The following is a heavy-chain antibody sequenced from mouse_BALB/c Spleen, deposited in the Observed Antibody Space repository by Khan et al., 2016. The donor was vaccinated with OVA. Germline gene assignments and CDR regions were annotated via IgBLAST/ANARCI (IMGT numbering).Heavy chain of an antibody. V-gene: IGHV2-2*02. CDR2: IWSGGST. Sequence: VQLKESGPGLVQPSQSLSITCTVSGFSLTSYSIHWVRQSPGKGLEWLGVIWSGGSTDYNAAFISRLSISKDNSKSQVFFKMNSLQVNDTAIYYCARRGYYYGRGAWFAYWGQGTLVTVSA. J-gene: IGHJ3*01. D-gene: IGHD1-1*01. CDR1: GFSLTSYS. CDR3: ARRGYYYGRGAWFAY.